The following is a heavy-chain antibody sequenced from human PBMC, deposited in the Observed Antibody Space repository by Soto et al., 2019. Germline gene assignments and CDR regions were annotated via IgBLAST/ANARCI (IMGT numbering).Heavy chain of an antibody. CDR3: AKDVRDDSSGYYRTATYYGMDV. V-gene: IGHV3-23*01. Sequence: GGSLRLSCAASGFTFSSYAMSWVRQAPGKGLEWVSAISGSGGSTYYADSVKGRFTISRDNSKNTLYLQMNSLRAEDTAVYYCAKDVRDDSSGYYRTATYYGMDVWGQGTTVTVSS. D-gene: IGHD3-22*01. CDR2: ISGSGGST. CDR1: GFTFSSYA. J-gene: IGHJ6*02.